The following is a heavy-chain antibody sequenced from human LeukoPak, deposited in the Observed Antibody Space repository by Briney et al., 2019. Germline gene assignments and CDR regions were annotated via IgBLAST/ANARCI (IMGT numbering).Heavy chain of an antibody. Sequence: SETLSLTCTVSGGSISSYYWSWIRQPPGKGLGWIGYIYYSGSTNYNPSLKSRVAISVDTSKNQFSLKLSSVTAADTAVYYCARLIGSSSSGYYGAFDIWGQGTMVTVSS. V-gene: IGHV4-59*08. CDR3: ARLIGSSSSGYYGAFDI. CDR2: IYYSGST. D-gene: IGHD3-22*01. J-gene: IGHJ3*02. CDR1: GGSISSYY.